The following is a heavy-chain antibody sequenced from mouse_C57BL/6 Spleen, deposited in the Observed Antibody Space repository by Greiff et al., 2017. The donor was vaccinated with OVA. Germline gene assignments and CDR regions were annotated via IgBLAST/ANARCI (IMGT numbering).Heavy chain of an antibody. J-gene: IGHJ2*01. CDR1: GYTFTEYT. Sequence: VQLQQSGAELVKPGASVKLSCKASGYTFTEYTIHWVKQRSGQGLEWIGWFYPGSGSIKYNEKFKDKATLTADKASSTVYMELSRLTSEDSAVYFCARHGPYYDGSSGDYFDYWGQGTTLTVSS. CDR3: ARHGPYYDGSSGDYFDY. V-gene: IGHV1-62-2*01. CDR2: FYPGSGSI. D-gene: IGHD1-1*01.